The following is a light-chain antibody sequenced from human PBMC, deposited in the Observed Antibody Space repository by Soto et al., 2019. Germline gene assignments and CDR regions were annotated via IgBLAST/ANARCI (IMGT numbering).Light chain of an antibody. CDR1: QGISKY. J-gene: IGKJ3*01. CDR3: KKYNSAPFT. V-gene: IGKV1-27*01. CDR2: AAS. Sequence: DIQMTKSPSSLSASVGDRVTITCRASQGISKYLAWSHQKPGKDPKLLIYAASNLESGVTSRYSGSRSGTDFTLTISSLQPEEVATDDCKKYNSAPFTFGPGNKVDIK.